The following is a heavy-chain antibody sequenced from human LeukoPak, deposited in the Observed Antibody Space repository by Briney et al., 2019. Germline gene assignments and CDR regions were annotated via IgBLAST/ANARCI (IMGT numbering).Heavy chain of an antibody. D-gene: IGHD6-13*01. CDR3: ARRSSSSWGRFDP. V-gene: IGHV4-4*09. CDR2: IYTSGST. CDR1: GGSISSYY. Sequence: PSETLSLTCTVSGGSISSYYWSWIRQPPGKGLEWIGYIYTSGSTNYNPSLKSRVTISVDTSKNQFSLKLSSVTAADTAVYYCARRSSSSWGRFDPWGQGTLVTVSS. J-gene: IGHJ5*02.